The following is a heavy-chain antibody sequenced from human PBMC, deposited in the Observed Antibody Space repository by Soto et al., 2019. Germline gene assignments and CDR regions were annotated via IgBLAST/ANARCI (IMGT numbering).Heavy chain of an antibody. V-gene: IGHV1-18*04. Sequence: ASVKVSCKASGYTFTSYGISWVRQAPGQGLEWMGWISAYNGNTNYAQKLQGRVTMTTGTSTSTAYMELRSLRSDDTAVYYCARFDIPIPNTXYYDSSGRHSDPNWFDPWGQGTLVTVSS. J-gene: IGHJ5*02. D-gene: IGHD3-22*01. CDR1: GYTFTSYG. CDR3: ARFDIPIPNTXYYDSSGRHSDPNWFDP. CDR2: ISAYNGNT.